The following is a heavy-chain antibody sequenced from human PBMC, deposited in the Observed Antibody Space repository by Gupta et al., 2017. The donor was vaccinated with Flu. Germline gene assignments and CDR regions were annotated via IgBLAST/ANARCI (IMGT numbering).Heavy chain of an antibody. D-gene: IGHD3-22*01. CDR1: GGSISSGDYF. J-gene: IGHJ4*02. CDR2: IYYSGST. CDR3: GRAGNYDSSGYYIDY. Sequence: QVQLQESGPGLVKPSQTLSLTCTVSGGSISSGDYFWSWIRQYPGKGLEWIGYIYYSGSTYYNPSLKSRVTISRDTSKQQFSLNLGSVTAADTAVYYCGRAGNYDSSGYYIDYWGQGTLVTVSS. V-gene: IGHV4-31*03.